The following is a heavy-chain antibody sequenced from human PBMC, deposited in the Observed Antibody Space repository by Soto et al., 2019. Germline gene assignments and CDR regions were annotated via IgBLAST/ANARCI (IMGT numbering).Heavy chain of an antibody. CDR1: GFTFSSYS. J-gene: IGHJ2*01. CDR2: ISSSSSTI. D-gene: IGHD2-15*01. Sequence: GGSLRLSCAASGFTFSSYSMNWVRQAPGKGLEWVSYISSSSSTIYYADSVKGRFTISRDNAKNSLYLQMNSLRAEDTAVYYCARYPDSRYCSGGSCYWYFDLWGRGTLVTVSS. CDR3: ARYPDSRYCSGGSCYWYFDL. V-gene: IGHV3-48*01.